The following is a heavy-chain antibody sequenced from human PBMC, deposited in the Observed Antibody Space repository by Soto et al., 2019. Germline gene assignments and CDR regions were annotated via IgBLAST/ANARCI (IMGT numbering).Heavy chain of an antibody. Sequence: EVQLVESGGGLVQPGRSLRLSCAASGFTFDDYAMHWVRQAPGKGLEWVSGISWNSGSIGYADSVKGRFTISRDNAKNSLYLQMNRLRAEDTALYHGAKDMGKVTNYCDYWGQGTLVTVSS. CDR3: AKDMGKVTNYCDY. J-gene: IGHJ4*02. CDR1: GFTFDDYA. CDR2: ISWNSGSI. V-gene: IGHV3-9*01. D-gene: IGHD1-26*01.